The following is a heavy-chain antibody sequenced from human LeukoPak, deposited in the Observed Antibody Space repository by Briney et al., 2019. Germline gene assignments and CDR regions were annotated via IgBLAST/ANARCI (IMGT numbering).Heavy chain of an antibody. J-gene: IGHJ5*02. CDR3: ARDRALWFGDEMGWFDP. CDR2: ISSSSSYI. D-gene: IGHD3-10*01. Sequence: GGSLRLSCAASGFTFNDYYMSWIRQAPGKGLEWVSSISSSSSYIYYADSVKGRFTISRDNAKNSLYLQMNSLRAEDTAVYYCARDRALWFGDEMGWFDPWGQGTLVTVSS. CDR1: GFTFNDYY. V-gene: IGHV3-11*06.